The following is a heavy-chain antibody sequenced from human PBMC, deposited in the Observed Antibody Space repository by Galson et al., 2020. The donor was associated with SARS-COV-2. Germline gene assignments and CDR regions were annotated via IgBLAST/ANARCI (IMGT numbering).Heavy chain of an antibody. CDR1: GFTFSSYG. CDR3: ARPDYGDYPHDAFDI. D-gene: IGHD4-17*01. J-gene: IGHJ3*02. CDR2: IWYDGSNK. Sequence: GGSLRLSCAASGFTFSSYGMHWVRQAPGKGLEWVAVIWYDGSNKYYADSVKGRFTISRDNSKNTLYLQMNSLRAEDTAVYYCARPDYGDYPHDAFDIWGQGTMVTVSS. V-gene: IGHV3-33*01.